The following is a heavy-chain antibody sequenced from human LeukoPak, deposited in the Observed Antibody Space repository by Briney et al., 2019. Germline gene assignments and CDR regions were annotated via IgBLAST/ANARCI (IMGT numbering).Heavy chain of an antibody. D-gene: IGHD4-23*01. Sequence: PGGSLRLSCAASGFTFSGSAMHWVRQASGKGLEWVGRIRSKANSYATAYAASVKGRFTISRDDSKNTAYLQMNSLKTEDTAVYYCTRLYAGVDYYYYYYMDVWGKGTTVTVSS. CDR3: TRLYAGVDYYYYYYMDV. J-gene: IGHJ6*03. V-gene: IGHV3-73*01. CDR1: GFTFSGSA. CDR2: IRSKANSYAT.